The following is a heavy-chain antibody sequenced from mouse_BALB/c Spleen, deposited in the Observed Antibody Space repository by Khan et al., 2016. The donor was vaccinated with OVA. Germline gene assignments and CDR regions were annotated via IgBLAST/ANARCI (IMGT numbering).Heavy chain of an antibody. CDR2: IFPGTGTT. Sequence: QVRLQQSGTELVKPGASVKLSCKTSGYTFTSYWIQWVKQRPGQGLEWIGQIFPGTGTTYYNENFKGKATLTIDTSSTTAYMKLSSLTSADSAVSFCARGYFGNYGFAYWGQGTLVTVSA. D-gene: IGHD2-1*01. CDR1: GYTFTSYW. V-gene: IGHV1S132*01. J-gene: IGHJ3*01. CDR3: ARGYFGNYGFAY.